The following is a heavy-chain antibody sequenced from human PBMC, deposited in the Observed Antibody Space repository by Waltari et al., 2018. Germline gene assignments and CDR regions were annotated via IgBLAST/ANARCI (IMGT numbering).Heavy chain of an antibody. CDR2: VRGSGYAI. V-gene: IGHV3-23*01. Sequence: EVQLLESGGGLVQPGGSLRLSCAASGFTFSSYAMSWVRQAPGKGLDGVSSVRGSGYAIYYADSVKGRFTISRDNPKNTLYLQMISLRAEDTAVYYCAEAGLYVRDYYYDYSMGVWGQGTTVTVSS. CDR1: GFTFSSYA. CDR3: AEAGLYVRDYYYDYSMGV. D-gene: IGHD3-16*01. J-gene: IGHJ6*02.